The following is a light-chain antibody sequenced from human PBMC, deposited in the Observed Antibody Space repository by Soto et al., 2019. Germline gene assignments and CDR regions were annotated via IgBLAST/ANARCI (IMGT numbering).Light chain of an antibody. Sequence: EIVLAQSPCTLSFSPGERATLSCRASQSVSSNYLAWYQQKPGQAPRLLIYGASTRATGIPDRFSGSGSGTDFTLTISRLEPEDSAVYYCQQYGSSPTWTFGQGTKV. V-gene: IGKV3-20*01. CDR2: GAS. CDR3: QQYGSSPTWT. CDR1: QSVSSNY. J-gene: IGKJ1*01.